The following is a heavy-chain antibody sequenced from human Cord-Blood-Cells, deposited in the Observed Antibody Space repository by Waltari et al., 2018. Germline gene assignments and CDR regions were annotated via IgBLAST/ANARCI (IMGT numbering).Heavy chain of an antibody. V-gene: IGHV3-23*01. CDR2: ISGSGGST. J-gene: IGHJ3*02. D-gene: IGHD6-6*01. Sequence: EVQLLESGGGLVQPGGSMGLSCAASGSTLSSYPISGFRPAPGTGLWWVPAISGSGGSTYYADSVKGRFTISRDNSKNTLYLQMNSLRAEDTAVYYCAKDLGILGSSSYEDAFDIWGQGTMVTVSS. CDR1: GSTLSSYP. CDR3: AKDLGILGSSSYEDAFDI.